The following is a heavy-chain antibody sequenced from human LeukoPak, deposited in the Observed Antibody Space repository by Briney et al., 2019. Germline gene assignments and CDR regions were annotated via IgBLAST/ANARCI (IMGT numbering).Heavy chain of an antibody. V-gene: IGHV3-74*01. CDR1: GFTFGSYW. CDR2: INYDGTST. J-gene: IGHJ4*02. Sequence: PGGSLRLSCAASGFTFGSYWMHWVRQAPGKGLVWVSRINYDGTSTTYADSVKGRFTVSRGNGKKTVSLQINSLRPDDTAVYYCAREANTAFDYWGQGTLVTVSS. D-gene: IGHD2/OR15-2a*01. CDR3: AREANTAFDY.